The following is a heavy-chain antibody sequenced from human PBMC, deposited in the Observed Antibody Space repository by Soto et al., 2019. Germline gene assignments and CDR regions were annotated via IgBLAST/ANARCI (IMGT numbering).Heavy chain of an antibody. CDR3: AKDQYSSGWYFDY. J-gene: IGHJ4*02. Sequence: PGGSLRLSCAASGFTFSSYAMTWVRQAPGKGLEWVSGISGSGGSTYYADSVKGRFTISRDNSKNTLYLQMNSLRAEDTAVYYCAKDQYSSGWYFDYWGQGTLVTVSS. D-gene: IGHD6-19*01. V-gene: IGHV3-23*01. CDR1: GFTFSSYA. CDR2: ISGSGGST.